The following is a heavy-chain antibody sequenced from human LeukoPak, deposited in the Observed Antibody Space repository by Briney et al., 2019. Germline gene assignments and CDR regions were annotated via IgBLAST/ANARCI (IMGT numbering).Heavy chain of an antibody. CDR2: ISSSRSYI. J-gene: IGHJ6*02. V-gene: IGHV3-21*01. Sequence: PGGSLRLSCAASGFTFSSYSMNWVRQAPGKGLEWVSSISSSRSYIYYADSVKGRFTISRDNAKNSLYLQMNSLRAENTAVYYCARDWGYFDWLSLDYGMDVWGQGTTVTVSS. CDR1: GFTFSSYS. D-gene: IGHD3-9*01. CDR3: ARDWGYFDWLSLDYGMDV.